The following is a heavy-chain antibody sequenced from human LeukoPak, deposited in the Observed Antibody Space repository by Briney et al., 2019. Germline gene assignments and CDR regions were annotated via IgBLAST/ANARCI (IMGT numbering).Heavy chain of an antibody. J-gene: IGHJ4*02. V-gene: IGHV4-39*01. Sequence: SETLSLTCTFSGGSISAYYWSWIRQPPGKGLEWIGSIYYSGSTYYNPSLKSRVTISVDTSKNQFSLKLSSVTAADTAVYYCARHGSYDSSGYQDYWGQGTLVTVSS. CDR1: GGSISAYY. D-gene: IGHD3-22*01. CDR3: ARHGSYDSSGYQDY. CDR2: IYYSGST.